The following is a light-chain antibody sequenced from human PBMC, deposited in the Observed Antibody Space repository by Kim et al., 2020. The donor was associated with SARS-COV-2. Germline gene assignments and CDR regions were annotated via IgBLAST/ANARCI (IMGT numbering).Light chain of an antibody. CDR2: HAS. CDR3: QQRSNWPPYT. Sequence: EIVLTQSPATLSLSPGERATLSCRASQSVGYYLAWFQQKPGHVPRLLIYHASNRATGIPARFSGSGSGTDFTLTISSLEPEDSAVYYCQQRSNWPPYTFGQGTKLEI. CDR1: QSVGYY. V-gene: IGKV3-11*01. J-gene: IGKJ2*01.